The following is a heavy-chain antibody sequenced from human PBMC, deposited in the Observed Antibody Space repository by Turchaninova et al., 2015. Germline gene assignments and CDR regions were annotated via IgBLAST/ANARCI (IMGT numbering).Heavy chain of an antibody. V-gene: IGHV3-11*04. CDR3: AKWRIYSIFHD. CDR2: ISGSGDAV. J-gene: IGHJ4*02. Sequence: MNWIRQAPGRGLEWISYISGSGDAVFYADSVKGRFTVSRDNAKNSLTLQINSLRAEDTAVYYCAKWRIYSIFHDWGQGTLVTVSS. D-gene: IGHD5-12*01.